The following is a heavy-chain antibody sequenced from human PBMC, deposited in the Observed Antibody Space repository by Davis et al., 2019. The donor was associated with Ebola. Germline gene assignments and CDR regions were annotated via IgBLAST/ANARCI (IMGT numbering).Heavy chain of an antibody. D-gene: IGHD2/OR15-2a*01. CDR1: GFVFSSYV. Sequence: GGSLTLSCAASGFVFSSYVMSWVRQAPGKGLEWVSLIFSGGSTYYADSVKGRFTLSRDNSKNTLYLQMNGLRVEDTAIYYCAKDNRNIWSEVWGQGTMVTVSS. V-gene: IGHV3-53*01. CDR2: IFSGGST. CDR3: AKDNRNIWSEV. J-gene: IGHJ3*01.